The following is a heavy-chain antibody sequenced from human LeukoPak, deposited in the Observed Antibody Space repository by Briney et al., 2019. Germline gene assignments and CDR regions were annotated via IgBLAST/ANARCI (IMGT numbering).Heavy chain of an antibody. CDR3: TRVSIHGDSDY. CDR1: GFTFRNYG. V-gene: IGHV4-39*07. J-gene: IGHJ4*02. Sequence: GSLRLSCAASGFTFRNYGMSWVRQAPGKGLEWIGSIYYSGSTYYNPSLKSRVTISVDTSKNQFSLNLSSVSAADTAVYFCTRVSIHGDSDYWGQGTLVTVSS. D-gene: IGHD3-16*02. CDR2: IYYSGST.